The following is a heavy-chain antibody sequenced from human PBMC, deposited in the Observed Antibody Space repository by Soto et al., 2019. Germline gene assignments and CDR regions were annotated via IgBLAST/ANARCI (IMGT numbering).Heavy chain of an antibody. CDR1: GYTFTSYA. CDR3: ARSLITMVRGSAFDI. J-gene: IGHJ3*02. V-gene: IGHV1-3*01. D-gene: IGHD3-10*01. Sequence: QVQLVQSGAEVKKPGASVKVSCKASGYTFTSYAMRWVRQAPGQRLEWMGWINAGNGNTKYSQKFQGRVTITRDTSASTAYMELSSLRSEDTAVYYCARSLITMVRGSAFDIWGQGTMVTVSS. CDR2: INAGNGNT.